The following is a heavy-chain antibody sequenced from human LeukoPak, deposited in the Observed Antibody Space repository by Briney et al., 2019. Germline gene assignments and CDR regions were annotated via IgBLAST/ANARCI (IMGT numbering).Heavy chain of an antibody. CDR1: GGSISNYY. D-gene: IGHD3-22*01. V-gene: IGHV4-59*05. CDR3: ARRGSYYYDSSGYYYQY. CDR2: IYYSGST. J-gene: IGHJ4*02. Sequence: SETLSLTCTVSGGSISNYYWSWIRQPPGKGLEWIGSIYYSGSTYYNPSLKSRVTISVDTSKNRFSLKLSSVTAADTAVYYCARRGSYYYDSSGYYYQYWGQGTLVTVSS.